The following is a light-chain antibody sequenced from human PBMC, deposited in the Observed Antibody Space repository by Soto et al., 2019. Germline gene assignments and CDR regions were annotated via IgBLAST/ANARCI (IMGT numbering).Light chain of an antibody. CDR1: QDISNY. Sequence: DIQMTQSPSSLSASVGDRVTITCQASQDISNYLNWYQQKPGKAPKLLIYDASNLETGVPSRFSGSGYGTDSTFTISSLQPEDIATYYCQQYDNLPLTFGGGTKVDIK. J-gene: IGKJ4*01. CDR3: QQYDNLPLT. CDR2: DAS. V-gene: IGKV1-33*01.